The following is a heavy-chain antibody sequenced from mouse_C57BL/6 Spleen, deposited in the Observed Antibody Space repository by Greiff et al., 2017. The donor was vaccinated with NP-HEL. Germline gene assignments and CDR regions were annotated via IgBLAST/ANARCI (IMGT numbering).Heavy chain of an antibody. D-gene: IGHD2-1*01. CDR1: GYTFTSYW. V-gene: IGHV1-59*01. Sequence: QVQLQQPGAELVRPGTSVKLSCKASGYTFTSYWMHWVKQRPGQGLEWIGVIDPSDSYTNYNQKFKGKATLTVDTSSSTAYMQLSSLTSEDSAVYYSAGIYYGNEYYFDYWGQGTTLTVSS. CDR3: AGIYYGNEYYFDY. CDR2: IDPSDSYT. J-gene: IGHJ2*01.